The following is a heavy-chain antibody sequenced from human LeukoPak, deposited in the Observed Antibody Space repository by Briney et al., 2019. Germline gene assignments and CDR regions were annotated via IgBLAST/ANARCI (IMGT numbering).Heavy chain of an antibody. CDR3: ATDFYDST. CDR2: IRSNSDGGTI. CDR1: GFTFSNAW. Sequence: GGSFRLSCATSGFTFSNAWMNWVRQAPGKGLEWVGRIRSNSDGGTIDYAAPVKGRFTLSRDDSKTTLYLQMNSLQTEDTAVYYCATDFYDSTWGQGTLVTVSS. D-gene: IGHD3-22*01. J-gene: IGHJ5*02. V-gene: IGHV3-15*07.